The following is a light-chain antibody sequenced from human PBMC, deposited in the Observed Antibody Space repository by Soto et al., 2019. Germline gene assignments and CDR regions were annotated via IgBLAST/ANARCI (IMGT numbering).Light chain of an antibody. CDR2: DVS. CDR3: SSYTSSTTLYV. Sequence: QSALAQPASVSGSPGQSITISCTGASSDVGNYNYVSWYQQHPGKAPKLIIYDVSNRPSGVSNRFSGSKSGNTAPLTISGLQAEDGADYYCSSYTSSTTLYVFGTGTKV. J-gene: IGLJ1*01. V-gene: IGLV2-14*03. CDR1: SSDVGNYNY.